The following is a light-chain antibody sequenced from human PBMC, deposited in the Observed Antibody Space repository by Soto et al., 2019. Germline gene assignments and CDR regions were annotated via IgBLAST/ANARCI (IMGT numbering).Light chain of an antibody. V-gene: IGLV2-14*01. CDR3: SSYTDSSNYV. CDR1: SSDLAIYNY. CDR2: QVT. Sequence: QSVVTQPPSASGTPGQRITISCSGTSSDLAIYNYVSWYQQQPGKAPKLMIYQVTNRPSGVSNRFSGSRSGNTASLTISGLQAEDEADYYCSSYTDSSNYVFGTGTQLTVL. J-gene: IGLJ1*01.